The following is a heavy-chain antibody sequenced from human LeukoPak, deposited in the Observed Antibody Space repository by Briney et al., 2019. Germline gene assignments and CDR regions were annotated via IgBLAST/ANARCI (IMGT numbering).Heavy chain of an antibody. CDR3: ASTYYDSSGYYYMDV. V-gene: IGHV4-61*02. J-gene: IGHJ6*03. CDR1: GGSISSGSYY. Sequence: SQTLSLTCTVSGGSISSGSYYWSWIRQPAGKGLEWIGRIYTSGSTNYNPSLKSRVTISVDTSKNQFSLKLSSVTAADTAVYYCASTYYDSSGYYYMDVWGKGTTVTVSS. CDR2: IYTSGST. D-gene: IGHD3-3*01.